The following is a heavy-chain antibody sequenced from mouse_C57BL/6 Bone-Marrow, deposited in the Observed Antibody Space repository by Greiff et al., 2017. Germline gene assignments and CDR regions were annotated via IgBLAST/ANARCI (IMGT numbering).Heavy chain of an antibody. CDR1: GYTFTSYW. D-gene: IGHD1-1*01. Sequence: QVQLQQSGAELVKPGASVKMSCKASGYTFTSYWITWVKQRPGQGLEWIGDIYPGSGSTNYNEKFKSKATLTVETSSSTAYVQLSSLTSEDSAVYYCARGTTVVAADYWGRGTTLTVSS. CDR2: IYPGSGST. CDR3: ARGTTVVAADY. V-gene: IGHV1-55*01. J-gene: IGHJ2*01.